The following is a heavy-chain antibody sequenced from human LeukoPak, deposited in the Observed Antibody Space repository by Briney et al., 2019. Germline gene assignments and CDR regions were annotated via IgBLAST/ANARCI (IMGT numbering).Heavy chain of an antibody. Sequence: GGCLLLSCAASGFTFSSYSMNWFGQAPGKGLQWVSSIISSSSYIYYADSVKGRFTISRDNAKNSLYLQMNSLRAEDTAVYYCASPGYSSGGHDYWGQGTLVTVSS. CDR3: ASPGYSSGGHDY. CDR2: IISSSSYI. CDR1: GFTFSSYS. D-gene: IGHD6-25*01. J-gene: IGHJ4*02. V-gene: IGHV3-21*01.